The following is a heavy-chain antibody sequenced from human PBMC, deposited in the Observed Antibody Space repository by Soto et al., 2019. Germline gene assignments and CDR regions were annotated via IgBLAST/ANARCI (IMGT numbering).Heavy chain of an antibody. D-gene: IGHD3-10*01. CDR1: GFTFSNYD. CDR3: ASDGSPFDY. J-gene: IGHJ4*02. Sequence: GGSLRLSCAAYGFTFSNYDMHWVRQVRGKDLEWVSTVKTTGATFYPDSVQGRFTVSREDAENSMYLQMNRLRAEDTAVYYCASDGSPFDYWGQGALVPVSS. V-gene: IGHV3-13*01. CDR2: VKTTGAT.